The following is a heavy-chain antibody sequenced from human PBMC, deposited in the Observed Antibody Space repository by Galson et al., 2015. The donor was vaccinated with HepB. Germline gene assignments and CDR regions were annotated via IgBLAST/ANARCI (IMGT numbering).Heavy chain of an antibody. CDR1: GDSVSSNSAA. V-gene: IGHV6-1*01. D-gene: IGHD6-19*01. CDR3: ARVRAVAGWFDP. CDR2: TYYRSKWYN. J-gene: IGHJ5*02. Sequence: CAISGDSVSSNSAAWNWIRQSPSRGLEGLGRTYYRSKWYNDYALSVKSRITINPDTSKNQFSLQLNSVTPEDAAVYYCARVRAVAGWFDPWGQGTLVTVSS.